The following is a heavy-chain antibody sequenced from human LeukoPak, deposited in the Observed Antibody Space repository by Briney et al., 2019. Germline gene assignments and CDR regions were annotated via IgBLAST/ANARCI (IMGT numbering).Heavy chain of an antibody. D-gene: IGHD3-10*01. Sequence: PGGSLRLSRAASGFTFSNYGMHWVRQAPGKGLEWVSAISGSGGSTYYADSVKGRFTISRDNSKNTLYLQMNSLRAEDTAVYYCAIPYYYGSGSYYNSPFDYWGQGTLVTVSS. CDR2: ISGSGGST. CDR1: GFTFSNYG. J-gene: IGHJ4*02. V-gene: IGHV3-23*01. CDR3: AIPYYYGSGSYYNSPFDY.